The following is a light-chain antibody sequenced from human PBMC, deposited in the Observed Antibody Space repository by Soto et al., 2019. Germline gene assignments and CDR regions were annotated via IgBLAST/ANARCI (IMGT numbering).Light chain of an antibody. V-gene: IGLV2-11*01. CDR1: SSNIGGYNY. CDR3: CSYAGSYTYV. J-gene: IGLJ3*02. Sequence: QSALTQPRSVSGSPGQSVTISCTGTSSNIGGYNYVSWYQQQPAKAPKLLIFDVTKRPSGVPDRFSGSKSGNAASLTISGLQAPDEADYYCCSYAGSYTYVFGGGTKLTVL. CDR2: DVT.